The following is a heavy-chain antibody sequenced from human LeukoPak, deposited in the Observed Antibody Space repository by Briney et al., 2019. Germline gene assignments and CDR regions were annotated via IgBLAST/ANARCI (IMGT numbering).Heavy chain of an antibody. Sequence: GGSLRLSCAASGFTFTTYAMSWVRQAPGKGREWLSSISGSGGSTYNADSVKGRFTISRESSRSTLYLQVNSLRVEDTAVYYCATLLRITTSRGPFDYWGQGALVTVSS. CDR1: GFTFTTYA. V-gene: IGHV3-23*01. CDR2: ISGSGGST. CDR3: ATLLRITTSRGPFDY. J-gene: IGHJ4*02. D-gene: IGHD3-3*01.